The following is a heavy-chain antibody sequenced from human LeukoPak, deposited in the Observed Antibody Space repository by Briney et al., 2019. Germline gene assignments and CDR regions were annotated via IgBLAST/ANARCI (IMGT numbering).Heavy chain of an antibody. CDR1: GGSVSSGSYY. CDR3: AREKNYGRPQNAFDI. V-gene: IGHV4-61*01. J-gene: IGHJ3*02. CDR2: FYYSGST. D-gene: IGHD1-7*01. Sequence: SETLSLTCTVSGGSVSSGSYYWSWIRQPPGKGLEWIGFFYYSGSTNYNPSVKSRVTISVDTSKNQFSLKLTSVTAADTAVYCCAREKNYGRPQNAFDIWGQGTMVTVSS.